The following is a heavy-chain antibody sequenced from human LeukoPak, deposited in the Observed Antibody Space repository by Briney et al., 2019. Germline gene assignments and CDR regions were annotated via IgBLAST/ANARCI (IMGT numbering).Heavy chain of an antibody. CDR2: IYYSGST. CDR3: ARLKGPPKQLDNWFDP. Sequence: SETLSLTCTVSGGSISSSSYYWGWIRQPPGKGLEWIGSIYYSGSTYYNPSLKSRVTISVDTSKNQFSLKLSSVTAADTAVYYCARLKGPPKQLDNWFDPWGQGTLVTVSS. J-gene: IGHJ5*02. D-gene: IGHD6-6*01. V-gene: IGHV4-39*01. CDR1: GGSISSSSYY.